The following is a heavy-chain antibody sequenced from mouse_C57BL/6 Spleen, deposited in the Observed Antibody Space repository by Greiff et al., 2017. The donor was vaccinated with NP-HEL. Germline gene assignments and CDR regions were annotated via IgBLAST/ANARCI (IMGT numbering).Heavy chain of an antibody. Sequence: EVKLMESGGGLVKPGGSLKLSCAASGFTFSSYTMSWVRQTPEKRLEWVATISGGGGNTYYPDSVKGRFTISRDNAKNTLYLQMSSLRSEDTALYYCARHEGLYYFDYWGQGTTLTVSS. D-gene: IGHD3-3*01. V-gene: IGHV5-9*01. J-gene: IGHJ2*01. CDR3: ARHEGLYYFDY. CDR2: ISGGGGNT. CDR1: GFTFSSYT.